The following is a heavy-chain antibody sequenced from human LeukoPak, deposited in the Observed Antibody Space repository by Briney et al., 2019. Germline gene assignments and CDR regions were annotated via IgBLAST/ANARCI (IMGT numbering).Heavy chain of an antibody. D-gene: IGHD3-10*01. CDR3: ARGEYGSGSYHIDY. CDR1: GFTVSSNY. CDR2: IYSGGST. V-gene: IGHV3-66*01. J-gene: IGHJ4*02. Sequence: GGSLRLSCAASGFTVSSNYMSWVRQAPGKGLEWVSVIYSGGSTYYADSVKGRFTISRDNSKNTLYLQMNSLRAEDTAVYYCARGEYGSGSYHIDYWGQGTLVTVSS.